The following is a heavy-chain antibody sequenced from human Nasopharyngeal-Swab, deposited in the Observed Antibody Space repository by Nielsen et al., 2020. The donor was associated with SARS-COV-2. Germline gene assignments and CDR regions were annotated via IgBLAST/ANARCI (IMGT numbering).Heavy chain of an antibody. CDR3: ARLNPHYGDYAFDY. Sequence: GESLKISCAASGFTFSDYYMSWIRQAPGKGLEWVSYISSGSTIYYADSVKGRFTISRDNAKNSLYLQMNSLRAEDTAVYYCARLNPHYGDYAFDYWGQGTLVTVSS. CDR1: GFTFSDYY. J-gene: IGHJ4*02. D-gene: IGHD4-17*01. CDR2: ISSGSTI. V-gene: IGHV3-11*04.